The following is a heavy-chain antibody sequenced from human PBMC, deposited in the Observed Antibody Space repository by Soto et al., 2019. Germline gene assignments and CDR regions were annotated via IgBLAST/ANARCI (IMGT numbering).Heavy chain of an antibody. CDR2: IKHSGST. V-gene: IGHV4-34*01. D-gene: IGHD4-17*01. CDR3: ARDDYGDRNFDY. J-gene: IGHJ4*02. CDR1: GGSFSGYY. Sequence: QVQLQQWGAGLLKPSETLSLTCAVYGGSFSGYYWSWIRQPPGKGLEWIGEIKHSGSTNYHQSIKSRVTISVDTSKNQFSLKLRSVNAADTAVYYCARDDYGDRNFDYWGQGTLVTVAS.